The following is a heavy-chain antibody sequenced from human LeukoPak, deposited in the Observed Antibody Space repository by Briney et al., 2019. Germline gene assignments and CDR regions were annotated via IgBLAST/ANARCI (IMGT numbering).Heavy chain of an antibody. V-gene: IGHV4-4*02. CDR3: ASKTYGSGSYTY. D-gene: IGHD3-10*01. J-gene: IGHJ4*02. Sequence: PGGSLRLSCAASGFTFSSYGMHWVRQPPGKGLEWIGEVYHSGSTNYNPSLQSRVTISVDKSENQFSLKLSSVTAADTAVYYCASKTYGSGSYTYWGQGTLVTVSS. CDR1: GFTFSSYG. CDR2: VYHSGST.